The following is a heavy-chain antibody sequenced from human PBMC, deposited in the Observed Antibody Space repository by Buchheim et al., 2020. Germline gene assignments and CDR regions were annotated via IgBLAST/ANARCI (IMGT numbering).Heavy chain of an antibody. V-gene: IGHV3-23*01. Sequence: EVQLLESGGGLVQAGGSLRLSCAASGFVFSTYSMNWVRQAPGKGPEWVSILSANGGEAHYADSVKGRFTISRDNSKHTLYLQLNSLRADDTAVYYCARGASTITRHFDNWGQGTL. CDR2: LSANGGEA. D-gene: IGHD3-3*01. J-gene: IGHJ4*01. CDR3: ARGASTITRHFDN. CDR1: GFVFSTYS.